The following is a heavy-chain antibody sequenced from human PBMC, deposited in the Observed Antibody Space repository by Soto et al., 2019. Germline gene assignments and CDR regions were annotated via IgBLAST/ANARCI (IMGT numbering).Heavy chain of an antibody. CDR3: ARDPSSGPADY. CDR1: GFTFSDYG. J-gene: IGHJ4*02. V-gene: IGHV3-23*01. Sequence: GGSLRLSCVASGFTFSDYGLNWVRQAPGKGLEWVSTINYSGDSTYYADSVKGRFTVSRDNSKNTLYLQMNSLRVQDTAVYYCARDPSSGPADYWGQGTLVTVSS. D-gene: IGHD2-8*02. CDR2: INYSGDST.